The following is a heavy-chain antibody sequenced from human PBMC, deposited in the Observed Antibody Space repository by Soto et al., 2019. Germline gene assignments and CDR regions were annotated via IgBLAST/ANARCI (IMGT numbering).Heavy chain of an antibody. J-gene: IGHJ4*02. D-gene: IGHD3-3*01. CDR1: GFRFSSYD. V-gene: IGHV3-48*03. CDR2: LSSSGRTT. CDR3: ARDRYYDFWSGYPGFDY. Sequence: PGGSLRLSCAASGFRFSSYDMSWVRQAPGKGLEWVSGLSSSGRTTYYADSVKGRFTISRDNAKNSLYLQMNSLRAEDTAVYYCARDRYYDFWSGYPGFDYWGQGTLVTVSS.